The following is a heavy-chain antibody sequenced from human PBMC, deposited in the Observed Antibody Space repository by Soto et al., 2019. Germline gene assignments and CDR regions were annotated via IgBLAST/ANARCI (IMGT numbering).Heavy chain of an antibody. V-gene: IGHV3-66*01. J-gene: IGHJ4*02. CDR3: AKGAIISGYDWGAFDY. CDR1: GFTVSNNY. D-gene: IGHD5-12*01. CDR2: IYSGGST. Sequence: GGSLRLSCAASGFTVSNNYLSWVRQAPGKGLEWVSVIYSGGSTHYADSVKGRFTITRDNSKNMLYLEMNSLKADDTAVYYCAKGAIISGYDWGAFDYWGQGTLVTVSS.